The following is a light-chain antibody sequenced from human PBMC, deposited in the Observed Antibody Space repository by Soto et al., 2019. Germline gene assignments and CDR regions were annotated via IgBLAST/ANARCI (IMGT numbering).Light chain of an antibody. J-gene: IGKJ4*01. CDR2: AAS. V-gene: IGKV1-8*01. CDR1: QGIRSY. CDR3: QQYYSYPRT. Sequence: AIRMTQSPSSFSASTGDRVTITCRASQGIRSYLAWYQQKPGKAPKLLIYAASTLQSGVPSRFSGSGSGTDFTLTISCLQSEDFATYYCQQYYSYPRTFGGGTKVDIK.